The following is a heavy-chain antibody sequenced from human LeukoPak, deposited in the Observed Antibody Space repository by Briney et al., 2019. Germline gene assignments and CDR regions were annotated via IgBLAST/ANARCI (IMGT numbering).Heavy chain of an antibody. CDR3: AHSDMVRGVIGSYYYGMDV. J-gene: IGHJ6*02. CDR1: GYTFTGYY. CDR2: IIPIFGTA. Sequence: GASVKVSCKASGYTFTGYYMHWVRQAPGQGLEWMGGIIPIFGTANYAQKFQGRVTITADESTSTAYMELSSLRSEDTAVYYCAHSDMVRGVIGSYYYGMDVWGQGTTVTVSS. V-gene: IGHV1-69*13. D-gene: IGHD3-10*01.